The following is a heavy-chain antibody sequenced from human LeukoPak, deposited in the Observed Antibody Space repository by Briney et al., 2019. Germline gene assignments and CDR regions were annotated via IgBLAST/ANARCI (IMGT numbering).Heavy chain of an antibody. CDR1: GYTFTSYG. D-gene: IGHD3-3*01. CDR3: ARSEGYDFWSGYYHNWFDP. Sequence: GASVKVSCKASGYTFTSYGISWVRQAPGQGLEWMGWISAYNGNTNYAQKLQGRVTMTTDTSTSTAYMELRSLRSDDTAVYYCARSEGYDFWSGYYHNWFDPWGQGTLVTVSS. V-gene: IGHV1-18*01. CDR2: ISAYNGNT. J-gene: IGHJ5*02.